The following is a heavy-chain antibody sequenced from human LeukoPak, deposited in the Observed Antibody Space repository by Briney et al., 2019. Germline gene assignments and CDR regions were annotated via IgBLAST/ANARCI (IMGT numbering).Heavy chain of an antibody. Sequence: GGSLRLSCAASGFTFGSYGMHWVRRAPGKGLEWVAVIWYDGSNKYYADSVKGRFTISRDNSKNTLYLQMNSLRAEDTAVYYCARDSLDIVVVPAAPEGTDYYYYYGMDVWGKGTTVTVSS. D-gene: IGHD2-2*01. CDR2: IWYDGSNK. J-gene: IGHJ6*04. CDR3: ARDSLDIVVVPAAPEGTDYYYYYGMDV. V-gene: IGHV3-33*01. CDR1: GFTFGSYG.